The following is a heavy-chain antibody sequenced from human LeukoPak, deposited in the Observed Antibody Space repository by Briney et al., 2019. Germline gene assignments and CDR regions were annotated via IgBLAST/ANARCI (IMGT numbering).Heavy chain of an antibody. V-gene: IGHV1-46*01. Sequence: ASVKVSCXASGYTFTSYYMHWVRQAPGQGLEWMGIINPSGGSTSYAQKFQGRVTMTRDTSTSTVYMELSSLRSEDTAVYYCASDRYYYDSSGYANDAFDIWGQGTMVTVSS. J-gene: IGHJ3*02. D-gene: IGHD3-22*01. CDR1: GYTFTSYY. CDR2: INPSGGST. CDR3: ASDRYYYDSSGYANDAFDI.